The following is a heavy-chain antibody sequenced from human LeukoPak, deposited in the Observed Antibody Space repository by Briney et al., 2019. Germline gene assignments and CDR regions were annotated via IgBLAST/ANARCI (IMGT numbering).Heavy chain of an antibody. D-gene: IGHD6-19*01. V-gene: IGHV3-30*18. CDR2: ISYDGTNK. Sequence: GGSLRLSCAASGFNFNVYAMHWVRQTPGKGLEWVAFISYDGTNKYYAEAVKGRFTISRDNSKNTLYLQVSSLRAEDTALYYCAKMALSFTAVAGTGLDYWGQGALVTVSS. CDR1: GFNFNVYA. CDR3: AKMALSFTAVAGTGLDY. J-gene: IGHJ4*02.